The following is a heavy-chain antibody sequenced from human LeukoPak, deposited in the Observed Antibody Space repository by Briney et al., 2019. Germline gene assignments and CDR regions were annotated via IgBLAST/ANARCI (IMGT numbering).Heavy chain of an antibody. CDR1: GGAISSGDYY. V-gene: IGHV4-30-4*08. D-gene: IGHD3-16*01. CDR3: ARVMKRYFDC. J-gene: IGHJ4*02. CDR2: IYYSGST. Sequence: SETLSLTCTVSGGAISSGDYYWSWIRQPPGKGLEWIGYIYYSGSTYYNPSLKSRVTISVDTSKNQSSLKLSSVTAADTALYYCARVMKRYFDCWRQGTLVTVCS.